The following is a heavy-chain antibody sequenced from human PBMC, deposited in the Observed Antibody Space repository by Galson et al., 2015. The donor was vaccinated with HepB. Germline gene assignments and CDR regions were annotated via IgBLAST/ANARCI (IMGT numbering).Heavy chain of an antibody. V-gene: IGHV1-69*10. CDR1: GGTFNSLS. CDR3: ARRLGRRSSGYYQPGYYYGMDV. Sequence: SVKVSCKASGGTFNSLSINWVRQAPGQGLEWMGGIIPIFGIANYAQKFQGRVTITADKSTSTAYMELSSLISEDTAVYYCARRLGRRSSGYYQPGYYYGMDVWGQGTTVTVSS. CDR2: IIPIFGIA. D-gene: IGHD3-22*01. J-gene: IGHJ6*02.